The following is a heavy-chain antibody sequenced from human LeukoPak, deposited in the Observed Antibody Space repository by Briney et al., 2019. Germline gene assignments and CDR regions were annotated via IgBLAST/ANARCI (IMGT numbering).Heavy chain of an antibody. J-gene: IGHJ4*02. Sequence: GGSLRLSCAASGFTFSSFGMSWVRQAPGQGLELVAAISGGGRSTYYADSVKGRFTISRDNSKNTLYLQMNSLSAEDTAVYFCAKMENYESSGPSYFDYWGQGTLVTVSS. V-gene: IGHV3-23*01. D-gene: IGHD3-22*01. CDR1: GFTFSSFG. CDR3: AKMENYESSGPSYFDY. CDR2: ISGGGRST.